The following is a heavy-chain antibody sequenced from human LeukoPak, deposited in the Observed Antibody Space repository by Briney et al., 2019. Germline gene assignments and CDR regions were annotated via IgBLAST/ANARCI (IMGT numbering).Heavy chain of an antibody. D-gene: IGHD5-24*01. J-gene: IGHJ5*02. CDR3: ARGRGGRYWFDP. Sequence: PSETLSLACPVAGRSISSFYCSWIRQPPGKGLEWIGYIYNSWSTNYTPSLKTRVTISVDTSKNQCSLKLSSVTAADTAVYYCARGRGGRYWFDPWGQGTLVTVS. V-gene: IGHV4-59*01. CDR1: GRSISSFY. CDR2: IYNSWST.